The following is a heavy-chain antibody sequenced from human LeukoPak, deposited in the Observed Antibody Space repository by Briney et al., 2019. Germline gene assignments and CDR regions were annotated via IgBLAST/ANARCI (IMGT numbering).Heavy chain of an antibody. V-gene: IGHV4-39*01. Sequence: SETLSLTCTVSGGSISSSSYYWGWIRQPPGKGLEWIGSIYYSGSTYYNPSPKSRVTISVDTSKNQFSLKLSSVTAADTAVYYCARHVRFGEFINWFDPWGQGTLVTVSS. CDR1: GGSISSSSYY. J-gene: IGHJ5*02. CDR2: IYYSGST. CDR3: ARHVRFGEFINWFDP. D-gene: IGHD3-10*01.